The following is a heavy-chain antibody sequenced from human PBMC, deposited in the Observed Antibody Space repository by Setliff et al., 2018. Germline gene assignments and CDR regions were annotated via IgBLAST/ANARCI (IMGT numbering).Heavy chain of an antibody. CDR3: ARVSRTIVGARGFDY. V-gene: IGHV1-69*13. CDR2: IIPTFGTA. Sequence: SVKVSCKASGGTFSSYGISWVRQAPGQGLEWMGGIIPTFGTANYAQKFQGRVTITADESTSTAYMELSSLRSEDTAVYYCARVSRTIVGARGFDYWGQGTLVTVSS. D-gene: IGHD1-26*01. CDR1: GGTFSSYG. J-gene: IGHJ4*02.